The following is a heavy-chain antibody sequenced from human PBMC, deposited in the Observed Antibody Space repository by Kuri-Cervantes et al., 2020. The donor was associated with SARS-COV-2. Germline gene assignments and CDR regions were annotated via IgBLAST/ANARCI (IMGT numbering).Heavy chain of an antibody. J-gene: IGHJ4*02. V-gene: IGHV4-4*02. CDR1: GYSISSGYY. CDR2: INHSGST. CDR3: ARVFTASFDF. Sequence: GSLRLTCAVSGYSISSGYYWSWVRQPPGKGLEWIGDINHSGSTNYNPSLKSRVTISLDTSTNQFSLKLSSVTAADTAVYYCARVFTASFDFWGQGTLVTVSS.